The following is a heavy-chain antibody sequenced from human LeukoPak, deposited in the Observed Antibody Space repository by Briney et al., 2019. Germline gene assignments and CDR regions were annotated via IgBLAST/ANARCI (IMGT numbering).Heavy chain of an antibody. CDR2: IYHSGST. CDR1: GGSISSGGYY. V-gene: IGHV4-30-2*01. Sequence: PSETLSLTCTVSGGSISSGGYYWSWIRQPPGKGLEWIGYIYHSGSTYYNPSLKSRVTISVDRSKNQFSLKLSSVTAADTAVYYCARGVTGRLNYWGQGTLVTVSS. D-gene: IGHD1-1*01. J-gene: IGHJ4*02. CDR3: ARGVTGRLNY.